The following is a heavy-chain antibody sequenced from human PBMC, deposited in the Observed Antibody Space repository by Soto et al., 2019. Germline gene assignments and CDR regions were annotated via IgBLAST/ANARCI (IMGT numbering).Heavy chain of an antibody. CDR2: ISYDGSNK. CDR3: AKATVTTPMGY. Sequence: GGSLRLSCAASGSTFSSYGMHWVRQAPGKGLEWVAVISYDGSNKYYADSVKGRFTISRDNSKNTLYLQMSSLRAEDTAVYYCAKATVTTPMGYWGQGTLVTVSS. V-gene: IGHV3-30*18. CDR1: GSTFSSYG. D-gene: IGHD4-17*01. J-gene: IGHJ4*02.